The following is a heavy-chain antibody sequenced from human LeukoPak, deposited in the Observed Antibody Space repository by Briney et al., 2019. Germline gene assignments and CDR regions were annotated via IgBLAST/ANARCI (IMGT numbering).Heavy chain of an antibody. CDR1: GFTFSSYW. J-gene: IGHJ6*03. V-gene: IGHV3-7*03. CDR3: AKREAYYYYMDV. CDR2: IKKDGSEK. Sequence: GGSLRLSCAASGFTFSSYWMSWVRQAPGKGLEWVANIKKDGSEKYYVDSVKGRFTISRDNSKNTLYLQMNSLRAEDTAVYYCAKREAYYYYMDVWGKGTTVTVSS. D-gene: IGHD1-26*01.